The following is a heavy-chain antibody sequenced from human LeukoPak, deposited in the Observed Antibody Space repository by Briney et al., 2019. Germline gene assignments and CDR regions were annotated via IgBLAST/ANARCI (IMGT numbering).Heavy chain of an antibody. Sequence: GASVKVSCKASGYTFTSNYIHWVRQAPGQGLEWMGMIYPRDGSTSCAQKFQGRVTVTRDTSTSTVHMELSGLRSEDTAVYYCAIDPNWGTHSWGQGVLVTVSS. CDR2: IYPRDGST. J-gene: IGHJ4*02. V-gene: IGHV1-46*01. CDR3: AIDPNWGTHS. D-gene: IGHD7-27*01. CDR1: GYTFTSNY.